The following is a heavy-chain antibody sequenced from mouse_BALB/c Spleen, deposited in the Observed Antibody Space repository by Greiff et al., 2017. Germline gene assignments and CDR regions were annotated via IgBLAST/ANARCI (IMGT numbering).Heavy chain of an antibody. CDR2: ILPGSGST. Sequence: VQLQQSGAELMKPGASVKISCKATGYTFSSYWIEWVKQRPGHGLEWIGEILPGSGSTNYNEKFKGKATFTADTSSNTAYMQLSSLTSEDSAVYYCARTGLLRPLYYAMDYWGQGTSVTVSS. V-gene: IGHV1-9*01. CDR3: ARTGLLRPLYYAMDY. D-gene: IGHD1-2*01. J-gene: IGHJ4*01. CDR1: GYTFSSYW.